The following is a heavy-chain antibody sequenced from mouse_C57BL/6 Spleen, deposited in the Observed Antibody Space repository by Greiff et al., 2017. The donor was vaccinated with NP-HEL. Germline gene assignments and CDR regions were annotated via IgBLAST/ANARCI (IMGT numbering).Heavy chain of an antibody. CDR3: ARSPWVVYAMDY. J-gene: IGHJ4*01. D-gene: IGHD4-1*01. CDR1: GYAFSSSW. CDR2: IYPGDGDT. V-gene: IGHV1-80*01. Sequence: VQLQQSGAELVKPGASVKISCKASGYAFSSSWMNWVKQRPGKGLEWIGQIYPGDGDTNYNGKFKGKATLTADKSSSTAYMQLSSLTSEDSAVYFCARSPWVVYAMDYWGQGTSVTVSS.